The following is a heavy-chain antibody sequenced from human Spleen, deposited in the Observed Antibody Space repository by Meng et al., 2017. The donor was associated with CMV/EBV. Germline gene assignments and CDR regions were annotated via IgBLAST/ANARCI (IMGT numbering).Heavy chain of an antibody. CDR3: ARDPRVLGLGMDV. J-gene: IGHJ6*02. Sequence: ASVKVSCKASGGTFSNYVITWVRQAPGQGLEWMGWISAYNGNTNYAQKLQGRVTMTTDTSTSTAYMELRSLRSDDTAVYYCARDPRVLGLGMDVWGQGTTVTVSS. V-gene: IGHV1-18*01. CDR1: GGTFSNYV. CDR2: ISAYNGNT.